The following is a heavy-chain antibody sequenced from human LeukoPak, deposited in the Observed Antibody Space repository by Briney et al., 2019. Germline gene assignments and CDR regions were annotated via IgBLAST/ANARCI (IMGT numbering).Heavy chain of an antibody. J-gene: IGHJ4*02. Sequence: GGSLRLSCAASGFTFSTYGMTWVRQAPGKGLEWVSAISGSGGSTYYADSVKGRFTISRDNSKNTLYLQMNSLRAEDTAVYYCAKVTSYGSGATPYYFDYWGQGTLVTVSS. CDR3: AKVTSYGSGATPYYFDY. CDR2: ISGSGGST. V-gene: IGHV3-23*01. CDR1: GFTFSTYG. D-gene: IGHD3-10*01.